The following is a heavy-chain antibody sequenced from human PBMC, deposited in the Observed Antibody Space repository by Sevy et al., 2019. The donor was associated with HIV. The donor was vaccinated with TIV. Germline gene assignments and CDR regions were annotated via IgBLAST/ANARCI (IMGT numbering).Heavy chain of an antibody. CDR1: GFTFSDHY. CDR3: ATHAGLAAAGRVFDY. D-gene: IGHD6-13*01. Sequence: GGSLRLSCAASGFTFSDHYMEWVRQAPGKGLEWVGRTRNKADSYPTEYAASVKGRFTISRDVSKNALYLQMNSLKTEDTAVYYCATHAGLAAAGRVFDYWGQGTLVTVSS. V-gene: IGHV3-72*01. J-gene: IGHJ4*02. CDR2: TRNKADSYPT.